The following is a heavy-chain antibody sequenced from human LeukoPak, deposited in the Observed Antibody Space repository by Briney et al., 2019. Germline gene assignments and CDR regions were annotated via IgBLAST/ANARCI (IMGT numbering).Heavy chain of an antibody. V-gene: IGHV1-69*04. CDR2: IIPILGIA. J-gene: IGHJ6*02. CDR1: GGTFSSYA. Sequence: ASVKVSCKASGGTFSSYAISWVRQAPGQGLEWMGRIIPILGIANYAQKFQGRVTITADKSTSTAYMELSSLRSEDTAVYYCARDRREDCGWGDQNYYYYGMDVWGQGTTVTVSS. CDR3: ARDRREDCGWGDQNYYYYGMDV. D-gene: IGHD3-16*01.